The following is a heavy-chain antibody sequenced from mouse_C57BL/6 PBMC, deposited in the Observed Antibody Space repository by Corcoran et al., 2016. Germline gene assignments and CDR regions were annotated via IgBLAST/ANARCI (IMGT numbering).Heavy chain of an antibody. CDR3: ARYFSYAMAY. CDR2: INPNNGGT. CDR1: GYTITDYY. Sequence: EVQLQQSGPELVQRGASEKISCKASGYTITDYYMNWVKQSHGKSLEWIGDINPNNGGTSYNQKFKGKATLTVDKSSSTAYMELRSLTSEDSAVYYFARYFSYAMAYGGQGTSVTVS. J-gene: IGHJ4*01. V-gene: IGHV1-26*01.